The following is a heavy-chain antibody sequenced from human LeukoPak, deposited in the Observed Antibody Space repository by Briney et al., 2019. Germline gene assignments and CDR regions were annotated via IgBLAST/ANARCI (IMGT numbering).Heavy chain of an antibody. D-gene: IGHD3-3*01. V-gene: IGHV4-31*03. CDR2: IYYSGST. Sequence: MPSQTLSLTCTVSGGSISSGGYYWSWIRQHPGKGLEWIGYIYYSGSTYYNPSLKSRVTISVDTSKNQFSLELSSVTAADTAVYYCARGVNSEDYDFWSGYWGPNWFDPWGQGTLVTVSS. CDR3: ARGVNSEDYDFWSGYWGPNWFDP. CDR1: GGSISSGGYY. J-gene: IGHJ5*02.